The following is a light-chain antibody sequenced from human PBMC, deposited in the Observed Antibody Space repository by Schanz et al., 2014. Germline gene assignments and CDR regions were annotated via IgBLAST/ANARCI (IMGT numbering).Light chain of an antibody. V-gene: IGKV1-39*01. CDR3: QQTYNAPRST. J-gene: IGKJ2*01. Sequence: DIQMTQSPSSLSAAVGDRVTITCRTSESIDTYLNWYQHKPGKAPKLLIYAASSLQGGVPSRFRGGRSGTDFTLTISDLQPEDFATYYCQQTYNAPRSTFGHGTRL. CDR2: AAS. CDR1: ESIDTY.